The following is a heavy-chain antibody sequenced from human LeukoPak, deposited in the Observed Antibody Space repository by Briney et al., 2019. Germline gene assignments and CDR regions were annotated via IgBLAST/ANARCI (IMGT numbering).Heavy chain of an antibody. Sequence: SETLSLTCTVSGGSITNYYWSWIRQPPGKGLEWIEYIYYSGSTKYNPSLKSRVTISADTSKNQFSLKLSSVTAADTAVYYCARLGLYYYYGMDVWGQGTTVTVSS. J-gene: IGHJ6*02. CDR1: GGSITNYY. D-gene: IGHD3-10*01. CDR2: IYYSGST. V-gene: IGHV4-59*08. CDR3: ARLGLYYYYGMDV.